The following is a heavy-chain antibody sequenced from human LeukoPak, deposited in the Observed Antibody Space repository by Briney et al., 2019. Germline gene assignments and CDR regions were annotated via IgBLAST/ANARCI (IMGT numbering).Heavy chain of an antibody. J-gene: IGHJ6*04. CDR2: IYSGGST. Sequence: GGSLRLSCAASEFSVGSNYMTWVRQAPGKGLEWVSLIYSGGSTYYADSMKGRFTISRDNAKNSLYLQMNSLRAEDTAVYYCAELGITMIGGVWGKGTTVTISS. D-gene: IGHD3-10*02. CDR1: EFSVGSNY. CDR3: AELGITMIGGV. V-gene: IGHV3-66*01.